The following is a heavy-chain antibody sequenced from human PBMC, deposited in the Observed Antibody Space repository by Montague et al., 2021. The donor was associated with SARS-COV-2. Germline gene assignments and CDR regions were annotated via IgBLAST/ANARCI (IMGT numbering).Heavy chain of an antibody. CDR1: GFTFSSYA. CDR2: ISDSGGST. CDR3: AKGGERITMIVVVITLADFDY. D-gene: IGHD3-22*01. J-gene: IGHJ4*02. Sequence: SLRLSCPASGFTFSSYAMSWVRQAPGKGLEWVSGISDSGGSTYYADSVKGRFTISRDNSKNTLYLQMNSLRAEGTAVYYCAKGGERITMIVVVITLADFDYWGQGTLVTVSS. V-gene: IGHV3-23*01.